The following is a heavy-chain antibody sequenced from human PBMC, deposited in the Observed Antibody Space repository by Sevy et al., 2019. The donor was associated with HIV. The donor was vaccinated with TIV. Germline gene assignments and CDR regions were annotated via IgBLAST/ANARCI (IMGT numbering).Heavy chain of an antibody. D-gene: IGHD2-2*01. CDR1: GFPFNDYA. V-gene: IGHV3-9*01. CDR3: AKALHRGWDSINYYSYYFYFYGLYV. CDR2: ISWNRGSI. J-gene: IGHJ6*02. Sequence: GGSLRLSCAASGFPFNDYAMHWVRQAPGKGLEWVSGISWNRGSIGYADSVKGRFTISRDNAKQSVYLEMNSLRPEDTATYSCAKALHRGWDSINYYSYYFYFYGLYVWGQGTTVTVSS.